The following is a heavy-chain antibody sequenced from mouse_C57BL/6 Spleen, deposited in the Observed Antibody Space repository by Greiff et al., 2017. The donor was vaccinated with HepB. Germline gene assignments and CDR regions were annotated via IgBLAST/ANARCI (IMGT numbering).Heavy chain of an antibody. CDR2: IDPNSGGT. CDR3: ARPYDGYYVAWFAY. J-gene: IGHJ3*01. CDR1: GYTFTSYW. D-gene: IGHD2-3*01. V-gene: IGHV1-72*01. Sequence: QVQLQQPGAELVKPGASVKLSCKASGYTFTSYWMHWVKQRPGRGLEWIGRIDPNSGGTKYNEKFKSKATLTVDKPSSTAYMQLRSLTSEDSAVYYCARPYDGYYVAWFAYWGQGTLVTVSA.